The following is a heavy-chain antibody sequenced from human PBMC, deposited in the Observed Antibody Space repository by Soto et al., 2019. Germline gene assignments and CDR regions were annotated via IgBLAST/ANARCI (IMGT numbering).Heavy chain of an antibody. CDR1: GFTFSSYG. CDR3: ARDGRGLQLLWFGELSYYFDY. Sequence: QVQLVESGGGVVQPGRSLRLSCAASGFTFSSYGMHWVRQAPGKGLEWVAVIWYDGSNKYYADSVKGRFTISRDNSKNTLYLQMNSLRAEDTVVYYCARDGRGLQLLWFGELSYYFDYWGQGTLVTVSS. J-gene: IGHJ4*02. D-gene: IGHD3-10*01. V-gene: IGHV3-33*01. CDR2: IWYDGSNK.